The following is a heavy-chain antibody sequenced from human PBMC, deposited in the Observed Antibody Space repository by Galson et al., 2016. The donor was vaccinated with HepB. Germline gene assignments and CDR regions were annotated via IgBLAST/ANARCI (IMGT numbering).Heavy chain of an antibody. CDR1: GFSLSTSGVG. CDR2: IYWDDDK. V-gene: IGHV2-5*02. Sequence: PALVKPTQTLTLTCTFSGFSLSTSGVGVGWIRLPPGKALEWLALIYWDDDKSYSPSLKSRLTITKDTSKNQVVLTVTDMDPVATATYYCAHRTVTAVTSPFNYRGQGALVTVSS. CDR3: AHRTVTAVTSPFNY. J-gene: IGHJ4*02. D-gene: IGHD4-17*01.